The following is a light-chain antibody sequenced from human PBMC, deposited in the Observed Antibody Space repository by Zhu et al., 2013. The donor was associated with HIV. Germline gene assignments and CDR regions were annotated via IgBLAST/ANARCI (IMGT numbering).Light chain of an antibody. CDR1: KLEDKY. Sequence: SHELTQPPSVSVSPGQTASITCSGDKLEDKYVCWYQQKAGQSPLLVIYQDTMRPSGISERFSGSNSGNTATLTISGTQALDEADYYCQAWDSGTVVFGGGTKVSVL. V-gene: IGLV3-1*01. CDR2: QDT. CDR3: QAWDSGTVV. J-gene: IGLJ2*01.